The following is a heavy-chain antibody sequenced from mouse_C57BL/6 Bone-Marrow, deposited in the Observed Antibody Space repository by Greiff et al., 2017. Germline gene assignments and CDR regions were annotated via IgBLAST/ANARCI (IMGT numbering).Heavy chain of an antibody. CDR2: IYPGDGET. V-gene: IGHV1-82*01. CDR1: GYAFSSSW. CDR3: ARADRGDY. Sequence: QVQLKESGPELVKPGASVKISCKASGYAFSSSWMNWVKQRPGKGLEWIGGIYPGDGETNYNGTFKCKATLTADKSSSTTYMQLSILTSEDSAVYFCARADRGDYWGQGTTLTVSS. J-gene: IGHJ2*01. D-gene: IGHD3-3*01.